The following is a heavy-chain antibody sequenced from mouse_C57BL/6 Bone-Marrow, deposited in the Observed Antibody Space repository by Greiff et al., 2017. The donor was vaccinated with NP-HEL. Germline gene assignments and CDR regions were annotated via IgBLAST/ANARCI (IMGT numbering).Heavy chain of an antibody. CDR1: GYTFTSYW. D-gene: IGHD2-1*01. CDR2: IDPNSGGT. J-gene: IGHJ4*01. CDR3: ARPYGNSYYAMDY. V-gene: IGHV1-72*01. Sequence: QQSCKASGYTFTSYWMHWVKQRPGRGLEWIGRIDPNSGGTKYNEKFKSKATLTVDKPSSTAYMQLSSLTSEDSAVYYCARPYGNSYYAMDYWGQGTSVTVSS.